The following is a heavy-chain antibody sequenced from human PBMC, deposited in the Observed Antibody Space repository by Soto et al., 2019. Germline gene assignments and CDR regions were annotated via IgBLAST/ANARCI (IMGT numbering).Heavy chain of an antibody. J-gene: IGHJ4*02. CDR2: IYYSGSA. V-gene: IGHV4-59*01. CDR3: ARSDGRY. CDR1: SDTISSYD. Sequence: SETLSITCTASSDTISSYDWSWSRQPPGKGREWIGYIYYSGSANYNPSLKSRVTISVDTSKNQFSLKLSSVTVADTAVYYCARSDGRYWGQGTLVTVSS.